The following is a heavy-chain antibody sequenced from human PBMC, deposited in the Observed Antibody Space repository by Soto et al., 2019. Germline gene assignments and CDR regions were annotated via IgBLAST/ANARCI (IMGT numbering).Heavy chain of an antibody. CDR1: GGSISSGGYY. J-gene: IGHJ4*02. CDR3: ARDLLPGYSYMSGPFGY. V-gene: IGHV4-31*03. Sequence: QVQLQESGPGLVKPSQTLSLTCTVSGGSISSGGYYWSWIRQHPGKGLEWIGYIYYSGSTYYNPSLKSRVTISVDTSKNQFSLKLSSVTAADTAVYYCARDLLPGYSYMSGPFGYWGQGTPVTVSS. D-gene: IGHD5-18*01. CDR2: IYYSGST.